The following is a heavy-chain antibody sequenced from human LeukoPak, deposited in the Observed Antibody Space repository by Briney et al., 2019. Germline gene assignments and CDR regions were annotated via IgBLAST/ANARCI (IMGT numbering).Heavy chain of an antibody. V-gene: IGHV4-61*01. Sequence: SETLSLTCTVSGGSISSSSYYWDWIRQPPGKGLEGIGYIYYSGSTNYNPSLKSRVTISVDTSKNQFSLKLSSVTAADTAVYYCARDRGEGIVGTFDYWGQGTLVTVSS. CDR2: IYYSGST. J-gene: IGHJ4*02. D-gene: IGHD1-26*01. CDR3: ARDRGEGIVGTFDY. CDR1: GGSISSSSYY.